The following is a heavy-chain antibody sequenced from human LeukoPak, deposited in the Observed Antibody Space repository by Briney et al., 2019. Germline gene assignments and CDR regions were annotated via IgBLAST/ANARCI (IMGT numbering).Heavy chain of an antibody. CDR1: GGSISSSNW. Sequence: PSETLSLTCAVSGGSISSSNWRSWVRQPPGKGLEWIGEIYHSGSTNYNPSLKSRVTISVDKSKNQFSLKLSSVTAADTAVYYCAREVRHATYHYDSSGPGLDYWGQGTLVTVSS. J-gene: IGHJ4*02. D-gene: IGHD3-22*01. V-gene: IGHV4-4*02. CDR2: IYHSGST. CDR3: AREVRHATYHYDSSGPGLDY.